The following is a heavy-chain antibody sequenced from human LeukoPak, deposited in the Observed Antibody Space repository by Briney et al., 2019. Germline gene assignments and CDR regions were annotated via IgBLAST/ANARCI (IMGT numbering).Heavy chain of an antibody. CDR1: GGSISSSSYY. Sequence: MSSETLSLTCTVSGGSISSSSYYWGWIRQPPGKGLEWIGSIYYSGSTYYNPSLKSRVTISVDTSKNQFSLKLSSVTAADTAAYYCARAGLLRYMDVWGKGTTVTVSS. J-gene: IGHJ6*03. V-gene: IGHV4-39*01. CDR2: IYYSGST. CDR3: ARAGLLRYMDV.